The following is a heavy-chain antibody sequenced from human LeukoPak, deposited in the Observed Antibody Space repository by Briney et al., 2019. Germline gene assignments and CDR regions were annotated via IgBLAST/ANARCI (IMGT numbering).Heavy chain of an antibody. CDR1: GGSIRSYY. CDR3: ARVRSLYYYDSSGYYHYYYYMDV. V-gene: IGHV4-59*01. CDR2: IYYSGST. Sequence: SETLSLTCTVSGGSIRSYYWNWIRQPPGKGLECIGYIYYSGSTNYNPSLKSRVTISVDTSKNQFSLKLSSVTAADTAVYYCARVRSLYYYDSSGYYHYYYYMDVWGKGTTVTVSS. J-gene: IGHJ6*03. D-gene: IGHD3-22*01.